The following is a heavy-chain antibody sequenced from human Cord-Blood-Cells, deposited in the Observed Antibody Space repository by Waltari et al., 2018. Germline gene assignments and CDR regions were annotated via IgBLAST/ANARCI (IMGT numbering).Heavy chain of an antibody. CDR2: IRSKAYGGTT. Sequence: PGKGLEWAGFIRSKAYGGTTEYAASVKGRFTISRDDSKSIAYLQMNSLKTEDTAVYYCTSRDTNDAFDIWGQGTMVTVSS. V-gene: IGHV3-49*02. J-gene: IGHJ3*02. CDR3: TSRDTNDAFDI. D-gene: IGHD5-18*01.